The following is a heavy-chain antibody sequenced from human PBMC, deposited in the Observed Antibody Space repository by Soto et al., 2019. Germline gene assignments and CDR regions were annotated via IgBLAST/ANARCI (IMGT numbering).Heavy chain of an antibody. CDR2: ISYDGSNK. D-gene: IGHD3-9*01. V-gene: IGHV3-30-3*01. CDR3: ARALVKLPDY. Sequence: QVQLVESGGGVVQPGRSLRLSCAASGFTFSSYAMHWVRQAPGKGLEWVAVISYDGSNKYYADSVKGRFTISRDNSKNTLYLQMNSLRAEDTAVYYCARALVKLPDYWGQGTLVTVSS. CDR1: GFTFSSYA. J-gene: IGHJ4*02.